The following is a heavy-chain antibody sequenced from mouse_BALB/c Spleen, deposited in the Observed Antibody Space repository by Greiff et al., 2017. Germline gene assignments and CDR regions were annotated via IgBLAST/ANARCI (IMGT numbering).Heavy chain of an antibody. CDR3: ARTDYYGSSWYFDV. CDR2: ISSGGSYT. J-gene: IGHJ1*01. Sequence: EVKLVESGGDLVKPGGSLKLSCAASGFTFSSYGMSWVRQTPDKRLEWVATISSGGSYTYYPDSVKGRFTISRDNAKNTLYLQMSSLKSEDTAMYYCARTDYYGSSWYFDVWGAGTTVTVSS. V-gene: IGHV5-6*01. D-gene: IGHD1-1*01. CDR1: GFTFSSYG.